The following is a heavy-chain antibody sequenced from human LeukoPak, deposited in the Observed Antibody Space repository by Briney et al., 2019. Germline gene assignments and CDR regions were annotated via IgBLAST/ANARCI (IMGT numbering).Heavy chain of an antibody. Sequence: GGSLRLSCAASGFTFSSYAMSWVRQAPGKGLEWVSTTSGSGVSTSYADSVKGRFTISRDKTKNTLYMQMNSLRAEDTAVYYCAKSAYYDASGYYREYYFDYWGQGTLVTVSS. CDR1: GFTFSSYA. CDR2: TSGSGVST. CDR3: AKSAYYDASGYYREYYFDY. D-gene: IGHD3-22*01. J-gene: IGHJ4*02. V-gene: IGHV3-23*01.